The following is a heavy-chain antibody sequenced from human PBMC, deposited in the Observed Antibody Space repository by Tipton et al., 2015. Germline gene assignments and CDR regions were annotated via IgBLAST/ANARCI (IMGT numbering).Heavy chain of an antibody. D-gene: IGHD3-22*01. CDR1: GFIFSDYA. CDR2: ISGGGGST. Sequence: SLRLSCAASGFIFSDYAMSWVRQAPGKGLEWVSVISGGGGSTYDAESVEGRFTISRDNSKNTLSLQMNSLRAEDTAVYYCAKDSQPHYYDSSGYGTFDYWGQGTLVTVSS. J-gene: IGHJ4*02. CDR3: AKDSQPHYYDSSGYGTFDY. V-gene: IGHV3-23*01.